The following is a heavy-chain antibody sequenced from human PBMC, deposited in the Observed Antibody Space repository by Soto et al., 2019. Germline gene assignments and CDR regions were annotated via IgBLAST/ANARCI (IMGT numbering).Heavy chain of an antibody. V-gene: IGHV3-30-3*01. CDR1: GFTFSSYA. CDR2: ISYDGSNK. CDR3: ARDRGYQTTVTAHYYYGMDV. Sequence: PGGSLRLSCAASGFTFSSYAMHWVRQAPGKGLEWVAVISYDGSNKYYADSVKGRFTISRDNSKNTLYLQMNSLRAEDTAVYYCARDRGYQTTVTAHYYYGMDVWGQGTTVTVSS. J-gene: IGHJ6*02. D-gene: IGHD4-4*01.